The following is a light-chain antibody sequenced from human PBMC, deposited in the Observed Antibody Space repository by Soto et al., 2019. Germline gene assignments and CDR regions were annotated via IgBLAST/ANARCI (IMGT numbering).Light chain of an antibody. J-gene: IGLJ3*02. Sequence: QAVVTQPPSVSGAPGQRVTISCTGSSSNIGAGYDVHWYQQLPGTAPKLLIYGNSNRPSGVPDRFSGSKSGTSASLAITGLLAGDEADYYCQSYDISLSGWVFGGGTKVTVL. CDR3: QSYDISLSGWV. CDR2: GNS. CDR1: SSNIGAGYD. V-gene: IGLV1-40*01.